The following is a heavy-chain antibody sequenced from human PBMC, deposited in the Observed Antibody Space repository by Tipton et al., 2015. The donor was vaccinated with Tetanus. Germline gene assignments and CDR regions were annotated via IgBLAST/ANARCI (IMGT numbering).Heavy chain of an antibody. CDR2: VSASGNT. CDR1: GFLISSYA. J-gene: IGHJ5*02. D-gene: IGHD3-3*01. CDR3: ARDFRPIFGVAQPFDP. Sequence: SLRLSCAGSGFLISSYAMDWVRQVPGEGLEWVSGVSASGNTNYADSVDGRFTISRDNAKNSLYLQMNSLRDEDTAIYYCARDFRPIFGVAQPFDPWGQGTLVTVSS. V-gene: IGHV3-23*01.